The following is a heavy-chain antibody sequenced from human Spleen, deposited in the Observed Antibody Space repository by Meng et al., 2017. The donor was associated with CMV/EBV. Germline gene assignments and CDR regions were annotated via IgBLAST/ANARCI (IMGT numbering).Heavy chain of an antibody. CDR2: IIPIFGTP. CDR1: GGTLSSYA. D-gene: IGHD6-13*01. Sequence: SVKVSCKASGGTLSSYAFSRVRQAPGQGLEWMGGIIPIFGTPSYAQRFQGRVAITTDESTSTAYMGLSSLTSEDTAVYYCATPVGGSWYGDSLDVWGQGTMVTVSS. V-gene: IGHV1-69*05. CDR3: ATPVGGSWYGDSLDV. J-gene: IGHJ3*01.